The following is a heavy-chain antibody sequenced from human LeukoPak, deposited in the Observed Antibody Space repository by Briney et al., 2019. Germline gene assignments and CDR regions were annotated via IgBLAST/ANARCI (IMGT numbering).Heavy chain of an antibody. CDR2: INHSGST. CDR3: ARQPRSYRFGRWFDP. CDR1: GGSISTSNYY. J-gene: IGHJ5*02. V-gene: IGHV4-39*01. Sequence: PSETLSLTCTVSGGSISTSNYYWGWIRQPPGKGLEWIGEINHSGSTNYNPSLKSRVTISVDTSKNQFSLKLSSVTAADTAVYYCARQPRSYRFGRWFDPWGQGTLVTVSS. D-gene: IGHD3-16*02.